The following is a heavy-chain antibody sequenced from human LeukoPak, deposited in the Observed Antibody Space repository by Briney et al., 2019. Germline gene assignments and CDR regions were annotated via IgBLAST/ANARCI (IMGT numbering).Heavy chain of an antibody. CDR1: GASISSSNYY. V-gene: IGHV4-39*07. D-gene: IGHD6-13*01. CDR2: IYHSGST. J-gene: IGHJ4*02. Sequence: ASETLSLTCTVSGASISSSNYYWGWIRQPPGKGLEWIGEIYHSGSTNYNPSLKSRVTISVDKSKNQFSLKLSSVTAADTAVYYCAIAPLYSSSWYVIGWGQGTLVTVSS. CDR3: AIAPLYSSSWYVIG.